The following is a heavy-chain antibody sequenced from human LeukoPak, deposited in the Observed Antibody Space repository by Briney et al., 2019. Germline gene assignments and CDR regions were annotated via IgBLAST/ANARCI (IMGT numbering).Heavy chain of an antibody. Sequence: GGPLRLSCAASGFTFDDYAMHWVRQGPGKSLEWVSLINENGDIAYYGDSVRGRFTVSRDNAKNSLYLQMNSLTTEGTALYYCAKARWEPNFDYWGQGTLVTVSS. CDR3: AKARWEPNFDY. J-gene: IGHJ4*02. CDR1: GFTFDDYA. CDR2: INENGDIA. V-gene: IGHV3-43*02. D-gene: IGHD1-26*01.